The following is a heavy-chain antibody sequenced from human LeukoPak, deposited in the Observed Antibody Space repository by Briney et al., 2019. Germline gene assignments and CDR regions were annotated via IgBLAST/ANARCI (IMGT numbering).Heavy chain of an antibody. V-gene: IGHV1-46*01. CDR3: ARAAYSSGPSPRNWFDP. J-gene: IGHJ5*02. CDR1: GYSFTGSY. Sequence: ASVNVSCKASGYSFTGSYMHWVRQAPGQGLEWMGIINSSGGSTTYAQKFQGRVTMTRDMSTSTIYMELSSLRSEDTAVYYCARAAYSSGPSPRNWFDPWGQGTLVTVSS. CDR2: INSSGGST. D-gene: IGHD3-22*01.